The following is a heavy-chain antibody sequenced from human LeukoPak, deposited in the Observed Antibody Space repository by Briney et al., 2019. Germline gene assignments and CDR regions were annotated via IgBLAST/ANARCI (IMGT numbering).Heavy chain of an antibody. CDR3: ARVLTGGYWYFDL. J-gene: IGHJ2*01. D-gene: IGHD7-27*01. CDR1: GGSLSSSSGNC. Sequence: SETLSLTCAVSGGSLSSSSGNCWTWVRQPPGKGLEWIGEIYHSGSTNYNPSLKSRVTMLLDKSKNQFSLKLSSVTAADTAVYYCARVLTGGYWYFDLWGRGTLVTVSS. CDR2: IYHSGST. V-gene: IGHV4-4*02.